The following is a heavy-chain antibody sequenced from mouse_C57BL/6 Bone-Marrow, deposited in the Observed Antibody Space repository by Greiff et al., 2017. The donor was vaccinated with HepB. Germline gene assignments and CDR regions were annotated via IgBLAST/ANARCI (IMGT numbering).Heavy chain of an antibody. J-gene: IGHJ4*01. CDR1: GYTFTDYK. Sequence: EVQLQQSGPELVKPGASVKIPCKASGYTFTDYKMDWVKQSHGKSLEWIGDINPNNGGTIYNQKFKGKATLTVDKSSSTAYMELRSLTSEDTAVYYCARYYYGYSYAMDYWGQGTSVTVSS. CDR3: ARYYYGYSYAMDY. D-gene: IGHD2-2*01. V-gene: IGHV1-18*01. CDR2: INPNNGGT.